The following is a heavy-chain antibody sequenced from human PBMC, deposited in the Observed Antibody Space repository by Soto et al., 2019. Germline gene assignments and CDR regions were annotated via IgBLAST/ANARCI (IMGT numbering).Heavy chain of an antibody. D-gene: IGHD1-26*01. Sequence: GGSLRLSCAASGFTFSSYAMSWVRQAPGKGLEWVSAISGSVGSTYYADSVKGRFTISRDNSKNTLYLQMNSLRAEDTAVYYCAKDEVGATYFDYWGQGTLVTVSS. V-gene: IGHV3-23*01. CDR3: AKDEVGATYFDY. J-gene: IGHJ4*02. CDR2: ISGSVGST. CDR1: GFTFSSYA.